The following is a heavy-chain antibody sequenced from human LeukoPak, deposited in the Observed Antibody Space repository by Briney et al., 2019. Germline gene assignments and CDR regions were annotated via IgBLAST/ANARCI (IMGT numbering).Heavy chain of an antibody. D-gene: IGHD4-17*01. Sequence: GGSLRLSCAASGFTFSSYDMHWVRQATGKGLEWVSAIGTAGDTYYPGSVKGRFTISRENAKNSLYLQMNSLRAGDTAVYYCAASSTEGHDYGIDYWGQGTLVTVSS. CDR1: GFTFSSYD. J-gene: IGHJ4*02. V-gene: IGHV3-13*01. CDR3: AASSTEGHDYGIDY. CDR2: IGTAGDT.